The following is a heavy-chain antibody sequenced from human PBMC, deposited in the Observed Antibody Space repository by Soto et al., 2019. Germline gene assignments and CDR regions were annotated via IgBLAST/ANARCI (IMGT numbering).Heavy chain of an antibody. V-gene: IGHV4-31*03. CDR3: ARSGYSYGPNPLLY. Sequence: QVQLQESGPGLVKPSQTLSLTCTVSGGSISSGGYYWSWIRQHPGKGLEWIGYIYYSGSTYYNPSLKSRVTTPVAPATTQASLKLSSVTAADTAVYYCARSGYSYGPNPLLYWGQGTLVTVSS. CDR2: IYYSGST. D-gene: IGHD5-18*01. J-gene: IGHJ4*02. CDR1: GGSISSGGYY.